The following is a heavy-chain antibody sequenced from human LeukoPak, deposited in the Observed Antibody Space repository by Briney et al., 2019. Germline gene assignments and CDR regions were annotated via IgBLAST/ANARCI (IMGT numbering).Heavy chain of an antibody. CDR2: IYYSGST. D-gene: IGHD3-10*01. V-gene: IGHV4-39*07. CDR3: ARVDPNYYGSGSYYQTIGLDV. Sequence: SETLSLTCTVSGGSISSNSYYWGWIRQPPGKGLEWIGSIYYSGSTYYNPSLNIRVTISVDTSKNQFSLKLSSVTAADTAVYYCARVDPNYYGSGSYYQTIGLDVWGKGTTVTISS. J-gene: IGHJ6*04. CDR1: GGSISSNSYY.